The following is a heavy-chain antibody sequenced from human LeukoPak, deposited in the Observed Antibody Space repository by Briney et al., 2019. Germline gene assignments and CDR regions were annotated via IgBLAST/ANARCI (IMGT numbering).Heavy chain of an antibody. CDR3: ARQYYYDSSGYFDY. J-gene: IGHJ4*02. D-gene: IGHD3-22*01. Sequence: PSETLPLTCTVSGGSISRYYWSWIRQPPGKGLEWIGYIYYSGSANYNPSLKSRVTISVDTSKNQFPLKLSSVTAADTAVYYCARQYYYDSSGYFDYWGQGTLVTVSS. CDR2: IYYSGSA. CDR1: GGSISRYY. V-gene: IGHV4-59*08.